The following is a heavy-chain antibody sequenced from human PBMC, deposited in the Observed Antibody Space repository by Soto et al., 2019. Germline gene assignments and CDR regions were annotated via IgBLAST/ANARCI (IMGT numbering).Heavy chain of an antibody. CDR3: AKLHGDYAPLVDWYFDL. J-gene: IGHJ2*01. CDR1: GFTFSSYA. Sequence: PGGSLRLSCAASGFTFSSYAMSWVRQAPGKGLEWVSAISGSGGSTYYADSVKGRFTISRDNSKNTLYLQMNGLRAEDTAVYYCAKLHGDYAPLVDWYFDLWGRGTLVTVSS. D-gene: IGHD4-17*01. CDR2: ISGSGGST. V-gene: IGHV3-23*01.